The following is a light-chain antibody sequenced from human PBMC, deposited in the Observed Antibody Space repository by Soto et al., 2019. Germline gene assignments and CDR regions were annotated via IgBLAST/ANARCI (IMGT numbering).Light chain of an antibody. CDR3: QQLNNHPDT. V-gene: IGKV1-9*01. J-gene: IGKJ2*01. CDR2: AAS. Sequence: DIQLTQSPSFLSASVGDRVTITCRASQGISSYLAWYQQKPGKAPKLLIYAASTLQSGVPSRFSGSGSGTEFTLTISSLQPEDFATYYCQQLNNHPDTFGQGTKLEIK. CDR1: QGISSY.